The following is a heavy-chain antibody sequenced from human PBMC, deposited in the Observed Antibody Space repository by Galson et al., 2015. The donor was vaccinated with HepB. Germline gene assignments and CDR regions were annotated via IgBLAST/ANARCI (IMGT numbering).Heavy chain of an antibody. CDR3: ARRRDVPGSGSKGGYWFDP. J-gene: IGHJ5*02. CDR2: IYYSGST. D-gene: IGHD3-10*01. Sequence: LSLTCTVSGGSISSYYWSWIRQPPGKGLEWIGYIYYSGSTNYNPSLKSRVTISVDTSKNQFSLKLSSVTAADTAVYYCARRRDVPGSGSKGGYWFDPWGQGTLVTVSS. CDR1: GGSISSYY. V-gene: IGHV4-59*08.